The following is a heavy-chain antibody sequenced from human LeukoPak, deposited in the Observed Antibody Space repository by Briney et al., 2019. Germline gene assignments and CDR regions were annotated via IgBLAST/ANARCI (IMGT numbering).Heavy chain of an antibody. CDR1: GFTFSSYG. D-gene: IGHD2-8*01. CDR2: IQYDGSNE. Sequence: GGSLRLSCAASGFTFSSYGMHWVRQAPGKGLEWVAYIQYDGSNEQYANSVKGRFSISRDSSKNTLYLQMNSLRAEDTAVYYCAKDRCSNGIGCFYYYMDVWGKGTTVTISS. V-gene: IGHV3-30*02. CDR3: AKDRCSNGIGCFYYYMDV. J-gene: IGHJ6*03.